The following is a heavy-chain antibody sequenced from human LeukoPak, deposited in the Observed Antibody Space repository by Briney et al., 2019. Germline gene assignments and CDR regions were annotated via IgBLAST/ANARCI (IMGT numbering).Heavy chain of an antibody. V-gene: IGHV3-23*01. CDR2: ISSSGGST. J-gene: IGHJ4*02. CDR1: GFTFSSYA. CDR3: ARGATADTRHLDY. Sequence: GGSLRLSCAASGFTFSSYAMSWVRQAPGKGLEWVSAISSSGGSTYYADSVKGRFTISRDNTKNSVYLQMNSLRDEDTAVYYCARGATADTRHLDYWGQGTLVTVSS. D-gene: IGHD2-21*02.